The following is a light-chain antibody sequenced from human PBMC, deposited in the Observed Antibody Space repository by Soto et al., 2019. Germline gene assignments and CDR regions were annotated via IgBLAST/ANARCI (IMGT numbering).Light chain of an antibody. CDR3: QQYRDLPQT. CDR2: NSS. Sequence: EIVLTQSPGTLSLSPGERVTLSCRASQSVRSNYLAWYQQKPGQAPRLLIYNSSTRATGIPDRFSGSGYGTDFPLTISRLEPEDFALYYCQQYRDLPQTFGQGTQVEIK. J-gene: IGKJ1*01. CDR1: QSVRSNY. V-gene: IGKV3-20*01.